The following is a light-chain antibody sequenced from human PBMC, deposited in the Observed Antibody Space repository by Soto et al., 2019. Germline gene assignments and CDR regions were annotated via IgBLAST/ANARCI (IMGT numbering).Light chain of an antibody. V-gene: IGLV2-14*01. CDR2: EVG. CDR1: SSDVGGYNY. CDR3: SSYTSRSTVL. Sequence: QSALTQPASVSGSPGQSITISCTGTSSDVGGYNYVSWYQQHPGKAPKLMIYEVGNRPSGVSNRFSGSKSGNTASLTISGLQAEDEADYYCSSYTSRSTVLFGGGTKVTVL. J-gene: IGLJ2*01.